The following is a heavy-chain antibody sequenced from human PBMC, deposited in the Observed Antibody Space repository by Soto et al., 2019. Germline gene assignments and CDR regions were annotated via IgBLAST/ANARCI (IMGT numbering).Heavy chain of an antibody. V-gene: IGHV4-59*01. CDR3: ARFSPPRKSYDSNPGWFDP. Sequence: QVQLLESGPGLVKPSETLSLTCTVSGGSLNSYYWTWIRQSPGKGLEWIGYVSSTGSTNYNPSLKRRLTMSLDTSTNEVSLSLPSVTAADAAVYFCARFSPPRKSYDSNPGWFDPWGQGIMVAVSS. J-gene: IGHJ5*02. CDR1: GGSLNSYY. D-gene: IGHD3-22*01. CDR2: VSSTGST.